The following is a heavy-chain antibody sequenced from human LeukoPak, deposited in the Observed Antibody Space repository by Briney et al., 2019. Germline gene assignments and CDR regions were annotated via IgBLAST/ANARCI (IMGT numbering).Heavy chain of an antibody. CDR1: GFTFSSYD. CDR3: AKVPPRPHSMVRGVGFDY. V-gene: IGHV3-23*01. D-gene: IGHD3-10*01. CDR2: FSGSGGST. Sequence: PGGALRLSCAASGFTFSSYDMTWVRQAPGKGLEWVSTFSGSGGSTYYADSVKGRFTISRDNSKNTLYLQMNSLRAEDTAVYYCAKVPPRPHSMVRGVGFDYWGQGTLVTVSS. J-gene: IGHJ4*02.